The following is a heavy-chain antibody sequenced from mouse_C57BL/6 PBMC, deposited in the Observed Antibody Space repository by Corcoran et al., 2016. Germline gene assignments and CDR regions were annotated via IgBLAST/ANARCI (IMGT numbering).Heavy chain of an antibody. V-gene: IGHV8-8*01. CDR1: GFSLSTFGMG. CDR2: ICWDDDK. CDR3: AHNYYGSSHPYYFDY. D-gene: IGHD1-1*01. J-gene: IGHJ2*01. Sequence: QVTLKESGPGILQPSQTLSLTCSFSGFSLSTFGMGVGWIRQPSGKGLEWLAHICWDDDKYYNPALKSRLTISKDTSKNQVFLKIANVDTADTATYYCAHNYYGSSHPYYFDYWGQGTTLTVSS.